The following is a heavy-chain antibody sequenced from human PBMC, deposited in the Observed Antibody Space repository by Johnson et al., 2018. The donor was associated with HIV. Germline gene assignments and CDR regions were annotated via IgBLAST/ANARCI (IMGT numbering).Heavy chain of an antibody. CDR2: ISSSGSTI. V-gene: IGHV3-11*04. Sequence: QVQLVESGGGLVKPGGSLRLSCAASGFTFSDYYMSWIRQAPGKGLEWVSYISSSGSTIYYADSVKGRFTLSRDNAKNSLYLQMNSLRAEDTAVDYCVRDRGGATAKVNAFDIWGQGTMVTVSS. CDR3: VRDRGGATAKVNAFDI. J-gene: IGHJ3*02. D-gene: IGHD3-10*01. CDR1: GFTFSDYY.